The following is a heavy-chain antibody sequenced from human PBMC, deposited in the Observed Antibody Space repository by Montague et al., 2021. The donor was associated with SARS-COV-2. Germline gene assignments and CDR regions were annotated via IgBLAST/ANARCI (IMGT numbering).Heavy chain of an antibody. CDR1: GFPLSTSGMR. Sequence: PALVKSTQTLTLTCTLSGFPLSTSGMRASWIRQPPGKALEWLARIDWDDDKFYSTSLKTRLTISKDTSKNQVVLTMTNMDPVDTATYYCARSYYDILTNYYDAFDIWGQGTMVTVSS. CDR3: ARSYYDILTNYYDAFDI. V-gene: IGHV2-70*04. D-gene: IGHD3-9*01. CDR2: IDWDDDK. J-gene: IGHJ3*02.